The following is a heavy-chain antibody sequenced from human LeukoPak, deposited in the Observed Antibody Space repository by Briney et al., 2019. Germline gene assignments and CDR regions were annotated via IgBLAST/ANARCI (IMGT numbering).Heavy chain of an antibody. CDR2: IYYSGST. V-gene: IGHV4-31*03. CDR1: GGSISSGGYD. D-gene: IGHD5-18*01. CDR3: ARDRDTAMAPGAFDI. Sequence: PSETLSLTCTVSGGSISSGGYDWSWIRQHPGKGLEWIGYIYYSGSTYYNPSLKSRVTISVDTSKNQFSLKLSSVTAADTAVYYCARDRDTAMAPGAFDIWGQGTMVTVSS. J-gene: IGHJ3*02.